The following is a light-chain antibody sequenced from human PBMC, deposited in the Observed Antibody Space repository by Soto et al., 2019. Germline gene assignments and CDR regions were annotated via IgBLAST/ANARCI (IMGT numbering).Light chain of an antibody. J-gene: IGLJ1*01. CDR3: CSYAGSYYV. Sequence: QYALTQPRSVSGSPGQSVTISCTGTSRDVGGYNYVSWYQQHPGKAPKLMIYDVSKRPSGVPDRFSGSKSGNTASLTISGIQAEDEADYYCCSYAGSYYVFGTGTKLTVL. CDR1: SRDVGGYNY. V-gene: IGLV2-11*01. CDR2: DVS.